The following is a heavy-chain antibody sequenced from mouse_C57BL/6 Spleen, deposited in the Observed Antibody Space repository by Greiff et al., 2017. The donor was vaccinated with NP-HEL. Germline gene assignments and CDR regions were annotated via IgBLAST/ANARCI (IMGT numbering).Heavy chain of an antibody. Sequence: EVKLMESGGGLVKPGGSLKLSCAASGFTFSSYAMSWVRQTPEKRLEWVATISDGGSYTYYPDNVKGRFTISRDNAKNNLYLQMSHLKSEDTAMYYCARGGGYYNYAMDYWGQGTSVTVSS. CDR1: GFTFSSYA. J-gene: IGHJ4*01. D-gene: IGHD2-3*01. CDR2: ISDGGSYT. V-gene: IGHV5-4*03. CDR3: ARGGGYYNYAMDY.